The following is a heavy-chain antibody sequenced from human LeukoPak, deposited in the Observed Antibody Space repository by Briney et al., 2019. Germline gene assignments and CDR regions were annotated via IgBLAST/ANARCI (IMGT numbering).Heavy chain of an antibody. V-gene: IGHV3-9*03. CDR2: ISWNSGSI. J-gene: IGHJ4*02. Sequence: PGRSLRLSCAASGFTFDDYAMHWVRQAPGKGLEWVSGISWNSGSIGYADSVKGRFTISRDNAKNSLYLQMNSLRAEDMALYYCAKGNYYDSSGYYSNWGQGTLVTVSS. D-gene: IGHD3-22*01. CDR3: AKGNYYDSSGYYSN. CDR1: GFTFDDYA.